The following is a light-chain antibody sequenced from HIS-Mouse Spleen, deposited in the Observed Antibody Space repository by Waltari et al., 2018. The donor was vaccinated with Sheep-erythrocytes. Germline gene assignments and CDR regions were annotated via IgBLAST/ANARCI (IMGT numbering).Light chain of an antibody. V-gene: IGLV2-11*01. J-gene: IGLJ1*01. CDR1: SRDVGGYNC. CDR2: DVS. CDR3: CSYAGSYNHV. Sequence: QSALTQPRSVSGSPGQSVTISCTGTSRDVGGYNCVSWYQQHPGKAPQLMIYDVSKRPSGVPDRFSGSKSGNTASLTISGLQAEDEADYYCCSYAGSYNHVFATGTKVTVL.